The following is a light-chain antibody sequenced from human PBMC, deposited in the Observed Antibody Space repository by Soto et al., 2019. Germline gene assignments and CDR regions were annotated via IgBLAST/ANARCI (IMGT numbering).Light chain of an antibody. V-gene: IGKV3D-20*02. J-gene: IGKJ1*01. Sequence: ELVLTQSPGTLSLSAGEGGTLSCRASQSVSGNVLAWYQQQPGQPPRLLINGASSRATGIPARLSGSGSGTDFTLTISSLEPSDSAVYYCQQRSNSWTFGQGTNVDIK. CDR1: QSVSGNV. CDR3: QQRSNSWT. CDR2: GAS.